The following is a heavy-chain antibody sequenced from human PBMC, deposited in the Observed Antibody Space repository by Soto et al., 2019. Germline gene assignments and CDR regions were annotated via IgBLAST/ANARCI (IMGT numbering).Heavy chain of an antibody. V-gene: IGHV4-4*02. D-gene: IGHD3-22*01. J-gene: IGHJ5*02. CDR2: IYHSGST. CDR3: ARKSYYDPYPFDP. Sequence: QVQLQESGPGLVKPSGTLSLTCAVSGGSISTTHWWTWVRQPPGKGLEWIGEIYHSGSTNYNPSLNSRVTISVNNSKNQFSLKLSSVTAADTAVYYWARKSYYDPYPFDPWGQGTLVTVSS. CDR1: GGSISTTHW.